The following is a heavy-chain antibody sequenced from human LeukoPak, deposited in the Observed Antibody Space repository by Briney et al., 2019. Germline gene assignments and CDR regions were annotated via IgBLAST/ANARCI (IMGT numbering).Heavy chain of an antibody. D-gene: IGHD5-24*01. CDR2: IDPNSGGT. CDR1: GYTFTGYY. V-gene: IGHV1-2*06. Sequence: ASVKVSCKASGYTFTGYYVHWVRQAPGQGLEWMGRIDPNSGGTNYAQKFQGRVTMTRDTSINTAYMGLSRLRSDDTAVYYCAKGRDGYNPDYWGQGTLVTVSS. CDR3: AKGRDGYNPDY. J-gene: IGHJ4*02.